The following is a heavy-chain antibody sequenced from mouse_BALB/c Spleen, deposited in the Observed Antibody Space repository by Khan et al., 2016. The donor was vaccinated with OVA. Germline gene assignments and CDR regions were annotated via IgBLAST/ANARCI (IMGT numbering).Heavy chain of an antibody. CDR2: INPSSVYS. V-gene: IGHV1-4*01. Sequence: VQLQESGAELARPGASVKMSCKASGNTLTTYTMHWVKQRPGQGLEWIGYINPSSVYSHYNQKFKDKATLTADKSSSTAYMQLNSMNSEASAVYYGARKEVGWYCDYWGQGTTLTVSS. CDR1: GNTLTTYT. J-gene: IGHJ2*01. CDR3: ARKEVGWYCDY. D-gene: IGHD1-3*01.